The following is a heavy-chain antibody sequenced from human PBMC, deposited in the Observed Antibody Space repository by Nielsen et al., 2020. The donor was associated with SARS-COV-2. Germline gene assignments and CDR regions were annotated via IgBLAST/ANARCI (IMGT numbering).Heavy chain of an antibody. CDR1: GFTFSSYW. V-gene: IGHV3-7*03. CDR2: IKQDGSEK. Sequence: GGSLRLSCAASGFTFSSYWMSWVRQAPGKGLEWVANIKQDGSEKYYVDSVKGRFTISRDNAKNSLYLQMNGLRAEDTAVYYCARDVGSWYYYGMDVWGQGTTVTVSS. D-gene: IGHD6-13*01. J-gene: IGHJ6*02. CDR3: ARDVGSWYYYGMDV.